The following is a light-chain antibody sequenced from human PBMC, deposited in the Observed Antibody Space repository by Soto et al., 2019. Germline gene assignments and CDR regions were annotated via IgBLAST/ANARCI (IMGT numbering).Light chain of an antibody. CDR2: EVS. Sequence: QSVLTQALSTSGSPGQSVTISCTGTSSDVGAYNFVSWYQQHPGKAPKLLIHEVSRRPSGVPDRFSASKSGNTATLTVSGLQAEDEADYYCTSHGGGNKFYVFGTGTKVTVL. CDR1: SSDVGAYNF. J-gene: IGLJ1*01. CDR3: TSHGGGNKFYV. V-gene: IGLV2-8*01.